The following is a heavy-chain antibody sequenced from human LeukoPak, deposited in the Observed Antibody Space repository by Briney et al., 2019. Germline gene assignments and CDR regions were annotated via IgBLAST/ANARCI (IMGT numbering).Heavy chain of an antibody. D-gene: IGHD3-3*01. V-gene: IGHV3-20*04. Sequence: GGSLRLSCAASGFTFDDYAMNWVRQAPGKGLEWVSGINWNGGSTYYRDSVKGRFTISRDNAKNSLYLQMNSLRAEDTALYYCARVKGSGYRDSIDYWGQGTLVTVSS. CDR1: GFTFDDYA. CDR2: INWNGGST. J-gene: IGHJ4*02. CDR3: ARVKGSGYRDSIDY.